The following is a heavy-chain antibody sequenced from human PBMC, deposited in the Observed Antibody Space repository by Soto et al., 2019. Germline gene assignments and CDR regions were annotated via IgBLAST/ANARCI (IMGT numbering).Heavy chain of an antibody. CDR3: ARCPWTPGWFDP. CDR2: VSRSGNT. V-gene: IGHV4-39*01. J-gene: IGHJ5*02. Sequence: SETLSLTCTVSGGSISTTNYYWGWIRQTPGKGLEWIGTVSRSGNTYNNPSLRSRVTILVDTSKNQFSLNLRSVTAADTGVYYCARCPWTPGWFDPWGQGTLVTVSS. CDR1: GGSISTTNYY. D-gene: IGHD3-3*01.